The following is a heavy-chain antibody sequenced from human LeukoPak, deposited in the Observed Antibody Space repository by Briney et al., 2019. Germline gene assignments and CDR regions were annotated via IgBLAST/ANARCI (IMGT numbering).Heavy chain of an antibody. J-gene: IGHJ4*02. CDR2: TRSDGSIK. CDR1: GLIFSYYG. CDR3: ARWGGTRQYYFDY. Sequence: PGGSLRLSCAVSGLIFSYYGFHWVRQAPCKGLDWVAVTRSDGSIKQYADSVKGPLTISRDDSKYTLYLQMNFLKSEHTAVYYCARWGGTRQYYFDYWGQGTLVTVSS. D-gene: IGHD1-1*01. V-gene: IGHV3-33*01.